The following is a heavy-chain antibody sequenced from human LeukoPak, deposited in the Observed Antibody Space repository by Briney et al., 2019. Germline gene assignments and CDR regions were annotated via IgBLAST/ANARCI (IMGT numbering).Heavy chain of an antibody. V-gene: IGHV6-1*01. CDR2: TYYRSKWYY. CDR1: GDIVSSNSAA. J-gene: IGHJ3*01. CDR3: ARGFALDF. Sequence: SQTLSLTCDISGDIVSSNSAAWNWIRQSPSRGLEWLGRTYYRSKWYYDYAVSVTSRITISPDTSKNQFSLQLNSVTADDTAVYYCARGFALDFWGQGTMVTVSS.